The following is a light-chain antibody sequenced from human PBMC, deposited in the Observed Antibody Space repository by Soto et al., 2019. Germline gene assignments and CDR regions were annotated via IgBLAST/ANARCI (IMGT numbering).Light chain of an antibody. CDR3: QQYRDLPQA. Sequence: EIVLTQSPGTLSLSPGERATLSCRASQTVRNNNLAWYQQKPGQAPRILIYNSSTRPTGIPDRFSGSGSGTDFTLTISRLEPEDFALNFCQQYRDLPQAFGQGTRVEIK. J-gene: IGKJ1*01. CDR2: NSS. CDR1: QTVRNNN. V-gene: IGKV3-20*01.